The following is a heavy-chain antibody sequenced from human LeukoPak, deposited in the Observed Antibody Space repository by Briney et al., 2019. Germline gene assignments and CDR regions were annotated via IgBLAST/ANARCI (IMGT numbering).Heavy chain of an antibody. V-gene: IGHV1-2*02. CDR2: INPNSGGT. Sequence: ASVKVSCKASGYTFTGYYMHWVRQAPGQGLEWMGWINPNSGGTNYAQKFQGRVTVTTDTSTSTAYMELRSLTSDDTAVYYCASADCSSDSCFYYYYYFGMDVWGQGTTVTVSS. D-gene: IGHD2-2*01. J-gene: IGHJ6*02. CDR3: ASADCSSDSCFYYYYYFGMDV. CDR1: GYTFTGYY.